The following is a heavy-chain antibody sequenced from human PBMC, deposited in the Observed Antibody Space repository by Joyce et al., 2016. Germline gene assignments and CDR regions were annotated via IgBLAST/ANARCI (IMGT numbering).Heavy chain of an antibody. V-gene: IGHV1-2*02. J-gene: IGHJ4*02. CDR3: AREYGGTFYFDY. CDR2: INPDRGDT. D-gene: IGHD4-23*01. CDR1: GFSFSGYY. Sequence: QVQLVQSGAEVKNPGASVKVSCKASGFSFSGYYIHWVRHAPGQGLEWMGWINPDRGDTIYAQKFQGGVTRTRDTSISTVYLELGRLTSDDTALYCCAREYGGTFYFDYWGQVTLVTVSS.